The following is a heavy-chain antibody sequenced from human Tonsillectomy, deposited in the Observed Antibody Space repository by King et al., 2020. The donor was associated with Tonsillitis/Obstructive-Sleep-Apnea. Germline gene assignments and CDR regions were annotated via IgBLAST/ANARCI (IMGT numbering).Heavy chain of an antibody. Sequence: VQLVESGGGLEQPGESLRLSCAASGFTFSSYAMSWVRQAPGKGLEWVSAISGSGGSTYYADSVKGRFTISRDNSKKTLYLQMNSRRAEDTALYYCAKPQYCSSTSCYGTGFDYWGQGTLVTVSS. D-gene: IGHD2-2*01. CDR1: GFTFSSYA. CDR2: ISGSGGST. V-gene: IGHV3-23*04. J-gene: IGHJ4*02. CDR3: AKPQYCSSTSCYGTGFDY.